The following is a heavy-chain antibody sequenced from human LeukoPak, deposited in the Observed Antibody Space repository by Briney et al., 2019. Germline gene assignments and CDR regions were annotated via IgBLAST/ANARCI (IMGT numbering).Heavy chain of an antibody. CDR2: IYYSGST. CDR1: GGSISSGGYY. Sequence: SETLYLTCTVSGGSISSGGYYWSWIRQHPGKGVEWIGYIYYSGSTYYNPSLKSRVTISVDTSKNQFSLKLSSVTAADTAVYYCASLPRDRGPFDYWGQGTLVTVSS. V-gene: IGHV4-31*03. D-gene: IGHD1-14*01. J-gene: IGHJ4*02. CDR3: ASLPRDRGPFDY.